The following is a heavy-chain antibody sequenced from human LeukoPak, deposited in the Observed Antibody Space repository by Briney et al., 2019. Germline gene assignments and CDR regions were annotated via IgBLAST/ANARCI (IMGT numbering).Heavy chain of an antibody. Sequence: SETLSLTXTVSGGSISSYYWSWIRQPPGKGLEWIGYIYYSGSTNYNPSLKSRVTISVDTSKNQFSLKLSSVTAADTAVYYCARAAGYYYDSSGYYYYDYWGQGTLVTVSS. CDR1: GGSISSYY. V-gene: IGHV4-59*01. CDR3: ARAAGYYYDSSGYYYYDY. CDR2: IYYSGST. J-gene: IGHJ4*02. D-gene: IGHD3-22*01.